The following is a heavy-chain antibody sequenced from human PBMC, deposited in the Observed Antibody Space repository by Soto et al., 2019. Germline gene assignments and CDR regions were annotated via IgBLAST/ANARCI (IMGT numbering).Heavy chain of an antibody. CDR2: IIPIFGTA. CDR3: ASPGYSYGYPYYYYGMDV. V-gene: IGHV1-69*13. J-gene: IGHJ6*02. D-gene: IGHD5-18*01. Sequence: SVQVSCKASGGTFSSYAISWVRQAPGQGLEWMGGIIPIFGTANYAQKFQGRVTITADESTSTAYMELSSLRSEDTAVYYCASPGYSYGYPYYYYGMDVWGQGTTVTVSS. CDR1: GGTFSSYA.